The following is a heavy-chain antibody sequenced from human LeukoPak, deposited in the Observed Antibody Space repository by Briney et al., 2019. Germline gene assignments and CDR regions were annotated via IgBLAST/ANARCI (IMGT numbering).Heavy chain of an antibody. CDR1: GFTFSSYA. V-gene: IGHV3-23*01. CDR3: ARVKRTLLWFGESFDY. Sequence: GGSLRLSCAASGFTFSSYAMSWVRQAPGKGLEWVSAISGSGDSTYHADSVKGRFTISRDNSKNTLYLQMNSLRAEDTAVYYCARVKRTLLWFGESFDYWGQGTLVTVSS. D-gene: IGHD3-10*01. CDR2: ISGSGDST. J-gene: IGHJ4*02.